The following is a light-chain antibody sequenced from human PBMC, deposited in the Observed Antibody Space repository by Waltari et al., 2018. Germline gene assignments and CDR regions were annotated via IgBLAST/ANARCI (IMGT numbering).Light chain of an antibody. CDR1: SSDVGGYNY. CDR2: EVS. V-gene: IGLV2-8*01. J-gene: IGLJ1*01. Sequence: QSALTQPPSASGSPGQSVTISSTGTSSDVGGYNYASWYQQHPGKAPKLMIYEVSKRPSGVPDRFSGSKSGNTASLTVSGLQAEDEADYYCSSYAGSRSYVFGTGTKVTVL. CDR3: SSYAGSRSYV.